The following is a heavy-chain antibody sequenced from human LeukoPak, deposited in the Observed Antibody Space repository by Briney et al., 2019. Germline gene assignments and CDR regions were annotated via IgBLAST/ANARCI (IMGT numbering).Heavy chain of an antibody. J-gene: IGHJ4*02. CDR1: GGSISSGDYY. V-gene: IGHV4-30-4*01. Sequence: SSETLSLTCTVSGGSISSGDYYWSWIRQPPGKALEWIGYIYYSGSTYYNPSLKSRVTISVDTSKNQFSLKLSSVTAADTAVYYCARGGGNYYDSSGSFRFDYWGQGTLVTVSS. CDR3: ARGGGNYYDSSGSFRFDY. CDR2: IYYSGST. D-gene: IGHD3-22*01.